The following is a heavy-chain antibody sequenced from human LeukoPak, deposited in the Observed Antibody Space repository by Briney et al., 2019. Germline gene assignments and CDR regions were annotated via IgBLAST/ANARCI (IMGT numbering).Heavy chain of an antibody. CDR2: IRSKANSYAT. CDR3: RGAEEYFDH. Sequence: GGSLRLSCAASGFTFSGSGMYWVRQASGKGLEWVGRIRSKANSYATACAASVKGRFTISRDDSKNTAYLQMNSLKTEDTAVYYCRGAEEYFDHWGQGTLVTVSS. CDR1: GFTFSGSG. V-gene: IGHV3-73*01. D-gene: IGHD3-10*01. J-gene: IGHJ4*02.